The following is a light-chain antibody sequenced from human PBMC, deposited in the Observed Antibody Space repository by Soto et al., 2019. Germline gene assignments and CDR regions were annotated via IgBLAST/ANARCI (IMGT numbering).Light chain of an antibody. V-gene: IGKV3-15*01. J-gene: IGKJ1*01. CDR3: QQYNNWPPWT. CDR2: GPS. Sequence: EIGMTQSLATLSVSPGERATRACRASQSVSSNLAWYQQKPGQAPRLLIYGPSTRATGIPARFSGSGSGTEFTLTISRLQSEDFAVYYCQQYNNWPPWTFGQGTKVEIK. CDR1: QSVSSN.